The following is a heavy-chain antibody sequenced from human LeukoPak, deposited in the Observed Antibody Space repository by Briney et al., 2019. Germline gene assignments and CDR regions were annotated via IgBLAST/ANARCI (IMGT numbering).Heavy chain of an antibody. J-gene: IGHJ3*02. Sequence: PGGSLRLSCAASGFTFSTYNMNWVRQAPGKGLEWVSGISWNSGSIGYADSVKGRFTISRDNAKNSLYLQMNSLRAEDTALYYCARAGRLRRPGAFDIWGQGTMVTVSS. CDR3: ARAGRLRRPGAFDI. CDR2: ISWNSGSI. V-gene: IGHV3-9*01. D-gene: IGHD4-17*01. CDR1: GFTFSTYN.